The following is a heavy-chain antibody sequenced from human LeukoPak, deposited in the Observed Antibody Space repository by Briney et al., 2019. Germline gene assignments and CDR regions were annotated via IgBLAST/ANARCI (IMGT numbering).Heavy chain of an antibody. D-gene: IGHD6-19*01. CDR2: INHSGST. CDR3: ARLPYRGSGWYLFGGYFDY. V-gene: IGHV4-34*01. CDR1: GGSFSGYY. J-gene: IGHJ4*02. Sequence: SETLSLTCAVYGGSFSGYYWSWIRQPPGKGLEWIGEINHSGSTNYNPSLKSRVTISVDTSKNQFSLKLSSVTAADTAVFYCARLPYRGSGWYLFGGYFDYWGQGTLVTVSS.